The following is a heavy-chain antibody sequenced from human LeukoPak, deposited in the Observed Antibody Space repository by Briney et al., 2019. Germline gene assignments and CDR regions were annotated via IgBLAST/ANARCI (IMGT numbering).Heavy chain of an antibody. CDR1: GFIFSSHG. CDR2: ISSSGSTI. CDR3: ARAAEQWLADFDY. V-gene: IGHV3-48*04. J-gene: IGHJ4*02. Sequence: GGTLRLSCAASGFIFSSHGMNWVRQAPGKGLEWVSYISSSGSTIYYADSVKGRFTISRDNAKNSLYLQMNSLRAEDTAVYYCARAAEQWLADFDYWGQGTLVTVSS. D-gene: IGHD6-19*01.